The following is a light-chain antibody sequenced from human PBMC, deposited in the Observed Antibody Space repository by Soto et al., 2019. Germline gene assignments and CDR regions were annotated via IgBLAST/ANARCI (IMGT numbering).Light chain of an antibody. Sequence: QSALTQPASVSGSPGQSITISCTGTSSDVGAYDCVSWYQQHPGKAPKLMIYDVSNRPSGVSNLFSGSKSGNTASLTISGLQAEDEADYYCISYTTTSTVVIGGGTKRTVL. CDR3: ISYTTTSTVV. V-gene: IGLV2-14*03. J-gene: IGLJ2*01. CDR2: DVS. CDR1: SSDVGAYDC.